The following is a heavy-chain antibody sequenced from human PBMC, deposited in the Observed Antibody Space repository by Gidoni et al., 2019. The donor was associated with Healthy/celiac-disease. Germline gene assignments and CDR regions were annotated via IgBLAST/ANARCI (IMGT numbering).Heavy chain of an antibody. CDR2: ISSSSSYI. CDR1: GFTFSSYS. D-gene: IGHD5-12*01. Sequence: EVQLVESGGGLVKPGGSLRLSCAASGFTFSSYSMNWVRQAPGKGLEWVSSISSSSSYIYYADSVKGRFTISRDNAKNSLYLQMNSLRAEDTAVYYCARAGYNSNDAFDIWGQGTMVTVSS. CDR3: ARAGYNSNDAFDI. V-gene: IGHV3-21*01. J-gene: IGHJ3*02.